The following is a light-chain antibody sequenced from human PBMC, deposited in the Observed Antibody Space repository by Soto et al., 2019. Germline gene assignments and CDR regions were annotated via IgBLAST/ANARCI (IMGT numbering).Light chain of an antibody. CDR1: QSVSNY. J-gene: IGKJ5*01. Sequence: EIVLTQSPATLSLSPGERATLSCRASQSVSNYLSWYQQKPGQAPRLLMYETSRRATGIPARFSGSGSGTDFTLTISSLEPEDFAVYYCHQRQYWPPITFGQGTRLEIK. CDR3: HQRQYWPPIT. V-gene: IGKV3-11*01. CDR2: ETS.